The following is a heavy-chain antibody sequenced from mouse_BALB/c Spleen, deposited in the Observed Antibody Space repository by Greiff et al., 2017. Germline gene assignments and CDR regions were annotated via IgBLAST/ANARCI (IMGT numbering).Heavy chain of an antibody. J-gene: IGHJ1*01. D-gene: IGHD1-1*01. CDR1: GYTFTSYV. Sequence: EVQLQESGPELVKPGASVKMSCKASGYTFTSYVMHWVKQKPGQGLEWIGYINPYNDGTKYNEKFKGKATLTSDKSSSTAYMELSSLTSEDSAVYYCARDGKVYYGSSLDVWGAGTTVTVSS. V-gene: IGHV1-14*01. CDR2: INPYNDGT. CDR3: ARDGKVYYGSSLDV.